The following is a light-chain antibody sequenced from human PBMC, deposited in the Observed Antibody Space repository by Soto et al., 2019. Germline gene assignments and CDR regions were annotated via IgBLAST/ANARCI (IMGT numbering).Light chain of an antibody. CDR1: QSVSSSN. Sequence: EIVLTQSPGTLSLSPGERATLSCRASQSVSSSNLAWYQQKPGQAPRLLIYGASRRATGIPDRFSGSGSGTDFTLTITGLDPEDFAVYYCQQYSNSPFTFGPGTKVDIK. CDR2: GAS. J-gene: IGKJ3*01. CDR3: QQYSNSPFT. V-gene: IGKV3-20*01.